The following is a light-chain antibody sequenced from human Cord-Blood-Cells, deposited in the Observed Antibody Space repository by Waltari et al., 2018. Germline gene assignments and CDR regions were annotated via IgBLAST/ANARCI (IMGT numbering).Light chain of an antibody. Sequence: DIQMTQSPSSLSASVGDRVTITCRASQSISSYINWYQQKPGKAPKLLIYAASSLQSGVTSRFSGSGSGTDFTLTISSLQPEDFATYYCQQSYSTPITFGQGTRLEIK. CDR2: AAS. V-gene: IGKV1-39*01. CDR3: QQSYSTPIT. CDR1: QSISSY. J-gene: IGKJ5*01.